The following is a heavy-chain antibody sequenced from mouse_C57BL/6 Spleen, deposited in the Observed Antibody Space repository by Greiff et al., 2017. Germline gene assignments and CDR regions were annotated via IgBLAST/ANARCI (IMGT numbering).Heavy chain of an antibody. J-gene: IGHJ2*01. CDR3: ARSLITTVVEPFFDY. D-gene: IGHD1-1*01. Sequence: QVHVKQSGAELAKPGASVKLSCKASGYTFTSYWMHWVKQRPGQGLEWIGYINPSSGYTKYNQKFKDKATLTADKSSSTDYMQLSSLTYEYSAVYYCARSLITTVVEPFFDYWGQGTTLTVSS. CDR1: GYTFTSYW. V-gene: IGHV1-7*01. CDR2: INPSSGYT.